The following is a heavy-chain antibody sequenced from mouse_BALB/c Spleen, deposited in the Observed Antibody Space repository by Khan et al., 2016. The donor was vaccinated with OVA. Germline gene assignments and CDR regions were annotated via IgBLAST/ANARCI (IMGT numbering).Heavy chain of an antibody. Sequence: VQLQQSGPDLVKPGASVKISCKASGYSFTAYYLSWVKQSHGESLEWIGRVNPNNGDTTYNQKFKGKAILTVDKSSNTADLDIRSLTSEDSAVYYCARGYDFFAYWGQGTLVTVSA. CDR1: GYSFTAYY. D-gene: IGHD2-14*01. CDR3: ARGYDFFAY. J-gene: IGHJ3*01. V-gene: IGHV1-26*01. CDR2: VNPNNGDT.